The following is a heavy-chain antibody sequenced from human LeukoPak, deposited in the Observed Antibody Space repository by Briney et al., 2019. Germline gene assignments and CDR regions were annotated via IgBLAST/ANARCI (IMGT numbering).Heavy chain of an antibody. D-gene: IGHD3-10*01. Sequence: ASVRVSCKASGYPFSAHFLNWVRQAPGQGLEWMGNIDTTTGNPRYAQDFTGRFVFSLDTSVSTAYLQITSLKADDTAAYYCVRETPTPGMDYWGQGTQVTVSS. J-gene: IGHJ4*02. CDR1: GYPFSAHF. V-gene: IGHV7-4-1*02. CDR2: IDTTTGNP. CDR3: VRETPTPGMDY.